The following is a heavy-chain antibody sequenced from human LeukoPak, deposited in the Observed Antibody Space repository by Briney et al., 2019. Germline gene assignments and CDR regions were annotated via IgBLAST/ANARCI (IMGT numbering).Heavy chain of an antibody. V-gene: IGHV1-69*05. D-gene: IGHD3-3*01. CDR1: GGTFSSYA. CDR2: IIPIFGTA. J-gene: IGHJ6*03. CDR3: ARVDPETYNFWSGDYYYYMDV. Sequence: SVKVSCKASGGTFSSYAISWVRQAPGQGLEWMGGIIPIFGTANYAQKFQGRVTITTDESTSTAYMELSSLRSEDTAVYYCARVDPETYNFWSGDYYYYMDVWGKGTTVTVSS.